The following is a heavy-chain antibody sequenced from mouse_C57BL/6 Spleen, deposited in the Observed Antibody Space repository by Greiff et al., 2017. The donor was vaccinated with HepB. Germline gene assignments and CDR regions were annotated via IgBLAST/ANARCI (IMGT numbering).Heavy chain of an antibody. D-gene: IGHD2-1*01. V-gene: IGHV1-64*01. Sequence: VQLQQPGAELVKPGASVKLSCKASGYTFTSYWMHWVKQRPGQGLEWIGMIHPNSGSTNYNEKFKSKATLTVDKSSSTAYMQLSSLTSEDSAVYYCARSGGNYVYYFDDWGQGTTLTVSS. CDR1: GYTFTSYW. CDR2: IHPNSGST. CDR3: ARSGGNYVYYFDD. J-gene: IGHJ2*01.